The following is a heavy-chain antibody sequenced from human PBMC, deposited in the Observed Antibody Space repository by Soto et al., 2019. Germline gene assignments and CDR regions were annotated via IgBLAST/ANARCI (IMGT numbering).Heavy chain of an antibody. CDR3: ARETLSYGSALDV. Sequence: GSLRLSCAASGFRFDEYNIHWVRQAPGKGLEWVSLITWNGANTYYADSVKGRFTISRDGTTKSVSLQMTSLKREDTGLYYCARETLSYGSALDVWGQGTTVTVSS. CDR2: ITWNGANT. V-gene: IGHV3-43*01. J-gene: IGHJ6*02. CDR1: GFRFDEYN. D-gene: IGHD3-16*01.